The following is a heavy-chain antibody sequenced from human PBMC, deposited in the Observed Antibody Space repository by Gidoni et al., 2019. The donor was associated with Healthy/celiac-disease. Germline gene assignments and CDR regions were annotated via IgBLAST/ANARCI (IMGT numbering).Heavy chain of an antibody. CDR2: ISSSSGYI. V-gene: IGHV3-21*01. Sequence: EVQLVESGGGLVKPGGSRRLYCAASGVTFSSYSTNWVRQAPGKGLEWVSSISSSSGYIYYAASVKGRFTISRDTAKNSLYLQMNSLRAEDTAVYYCARDRPDYYDSSGYYSDFDYWGQGTLVTVSS. CDR1: GVTFSSYS. J-gene: IGHJ4*02. D-gene: IGHD3-22*01. CDR3: ARDRPDYYDSSGYYSDFDY.